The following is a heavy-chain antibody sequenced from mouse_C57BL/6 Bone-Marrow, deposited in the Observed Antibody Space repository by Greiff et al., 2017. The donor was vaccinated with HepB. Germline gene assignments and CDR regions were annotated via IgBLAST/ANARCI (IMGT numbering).Heavy chain of an antibody. CDR2: ISDGGSYT. J-gene: IGHJ2*01. CDR1: GFTFSSYA. CDR3: ARGGRGGSPDLDC. V-gene: IGHV5-4*03. Sequence: EVKLVESGGGLVKPGGSLKLSCAASGFTFSSYAMSWVRQTPEKRLEWVATISDGGSYTYYPDNVKGRFTISRDNAKNNLYLKMSNLKSEDTAMYYCARGGRGGSPDLDCWGQGTTLTVSS.